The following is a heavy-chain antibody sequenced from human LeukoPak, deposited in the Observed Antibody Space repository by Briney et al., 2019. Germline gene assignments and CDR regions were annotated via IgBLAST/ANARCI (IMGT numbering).Heavy chain of an antibody. V-gene: IGHV1-2*02. CDR2: INPNSGGT. Sequence: ASVKVSCKASGYTFTGYYMHWVRQAPGQGLEWMGWINPNSGGTNYAQKFQGRVTMTTDTSTSTAYVELRSLRSDDTAVYYCATSGVDYYGSGPTWGQGTLVTVSS. CDR3: ATSGVDYYGSGPT. CDR1: GYTFTGYY. D-gene: IGHD3-10*01. J-gene: IGHJ5*02.